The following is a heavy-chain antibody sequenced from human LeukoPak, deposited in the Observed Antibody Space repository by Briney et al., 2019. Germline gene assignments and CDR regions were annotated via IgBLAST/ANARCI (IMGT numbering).Heavy chain of an antibody. CDR3: AREVTYYYDSSGHATASDPGY. D-gene: IGHD3-22*01. CDR1: GGSISSYY. J-gene: IGHJ4*02. CDR2: IYYSGST. Sequence: PSETLSLTCTVSGGSISSYYWSWIRQPPGKGLEWIGYIYYSGSTNYNPSLKSRVTISVDTSKNQFSLKLSSVTAADTAVYYCAREVTYYYDSSGHATASDPGYWGQGTLVTVSS. V-gene: IGHV4-59*01.